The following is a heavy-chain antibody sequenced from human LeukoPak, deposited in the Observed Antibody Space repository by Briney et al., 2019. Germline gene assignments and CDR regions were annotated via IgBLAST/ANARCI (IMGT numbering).Heavy chain of an antibody. CDR2: FDPEDGET. CDR3: ATVNRYYYGSGSYPY. D-gene: IGHD3-10*01. Sequence: GASVKVSCKVSGYTLTGLSMHWVRQAPGKGLEWMGGFDPEDGETIYAQKFQGRVTMTEDTSTDTAYMELSSLRSEDTAVYYCATVNRYYYGSGSYPYWGQGTLVTVSS. V-gene: IGHV1-24*01. J-gene: IGHJ4*02. CDR1: GYTLTGLS.